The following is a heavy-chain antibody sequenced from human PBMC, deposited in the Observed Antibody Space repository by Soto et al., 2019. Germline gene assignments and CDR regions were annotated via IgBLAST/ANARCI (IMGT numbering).Heavy chain of an antibody. J-gene: IGHJ4*02. D-gene: IGHD2-2*01. CDR3: ARGDDRYCSSTSCYAGGNFDY. CDR2: INHSGST. V-gene: IGHV4-34*01. Sequence: PSDTLSLTCAVYGGSFSVYYWSWIRQPPGKGLEWIGEINHSGSTNYNPSLKSRVTISVDTSKNQFSLKLSSVTAADTAVYYCARGDDRYCSSTSCYAGGNFDYWGQGTLVTVSS. CDR1: GGSFSVYY.